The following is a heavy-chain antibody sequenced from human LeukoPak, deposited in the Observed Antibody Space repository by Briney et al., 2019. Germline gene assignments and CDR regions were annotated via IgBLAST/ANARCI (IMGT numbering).Heavy chain of an antibody. V-gene: IGHV3-53*01. Sequence: GGSLRLSCAASRFTVSSNCMSWVRQAPGKGLEWVSLVYSGGSTYYADSVKGRFTISRDNSKNTLYLQMNSLRAEDTAVYYCARRAGDYSHPYDYWGQGTLVTVSS. CDR3: ARRAGDYSHPYDY. CDR2: VYSGGST. CDR1: RFTVSSNC. D-gene: IGHD3-22*01. J-gene: IGHJ4*02.